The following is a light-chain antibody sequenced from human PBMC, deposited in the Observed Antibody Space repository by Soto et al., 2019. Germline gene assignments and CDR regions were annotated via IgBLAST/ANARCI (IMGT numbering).Light chain of an antibody. Sequence: IQMTQSPSPLSASVGDRVTISCRASQGIRSDLAWYQQKPGKVPKLLIYGASKLESGVPSRFSGSGFGTDFTLTISSLQPEDFATYYCLQDYNFPWAFGQGTKVEIK. CDR3: LQDYNFPWA. V-gene: IGKV1-6*01. CDR2: GAS. J-gene: IGKJ1*01. CDR1: QGIRSD.